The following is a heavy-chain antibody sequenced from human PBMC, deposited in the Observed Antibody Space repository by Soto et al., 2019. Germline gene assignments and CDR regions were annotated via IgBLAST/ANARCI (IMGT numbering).Heavy chain of an antibody. D-gene: IGHD6-19*01. V-gene: IGHV4-59*08. J-gene: IGHJ5*02. CDR1: GGSISSYY. CDR3: ARLHPAIAVAGPNWFDP. Sequence: PSLTLSLTCTVSGGSISSYYWSWIRQPPGKGLEWIGYIYYSGSTNYNPSLKSRVTISVDTSKNQFSLKLSSVTAADTAVYYCARLHPAIAVAGPNWFDPWGQGTLVTVSS. CDR2: IYYSGST.